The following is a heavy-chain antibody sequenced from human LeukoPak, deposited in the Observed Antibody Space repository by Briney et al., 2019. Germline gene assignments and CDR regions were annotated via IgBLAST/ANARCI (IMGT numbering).Heavy chain of an antibody. V-gene: IGHV4-30-2*01. Sequence: SETLSLTCAVSGGSISSGGYPWSWIRQPPGKGLEWIGYIYHSGSTNYNPSLKSRVTISVDTSKNQFSLKLSSVTAADTAVYYCARASNSGYSDAFDIWGQGTMVTVSS. CDR1: GGSISSGGYP. CDR3: ARASNSGYSDAFDI. CDR2: IYHSGST. D-gene: IGHD3-22*01. J-gene: IGHJ3*02.